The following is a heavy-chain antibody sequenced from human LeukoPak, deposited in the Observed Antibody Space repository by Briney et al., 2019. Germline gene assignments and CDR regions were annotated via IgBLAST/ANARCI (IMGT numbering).Heavy chain of an antibody. Sequence: ASVKVSCKASGYTFTGCYMHWVRQAPGQGLEWMGWINPNSGGTNYAQKFQGRVTMTRDTSISTAYMELSRLRSDDTAVYYCARTGSTGDWFDPWGQGTLVTVSS. J-gene: IGHJ5*02. D-gene: IGHD3-10*01. CDR3: ARTGSTGDWFDP. V-gene: IGHV1-2*02. CDR1: GYTFTGCY. CDR2: INPNSGGT.